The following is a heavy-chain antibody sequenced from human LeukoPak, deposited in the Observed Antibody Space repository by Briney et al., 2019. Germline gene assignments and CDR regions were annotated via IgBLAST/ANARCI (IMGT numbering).Heavy chain of an antibody. CDR3: ARARWASYYYDSSGYYH. CDR2: ISAYNGNT. D-gene: IGHD3-22*01. CDR1: GCTFTSYG. V-gene: IGHV1-18*01. Sequence: ASVKVSCKASGCTFTSYGISWVRQAPGQGLEWMGWISAYNGNTNYAQKLQGRVTMTTDTSTGTAYMELRSLRSDDTAVYYCARARWASYYYDSSGYYHWGQGTLVTVSS. J-gene: IGHJ5*02.